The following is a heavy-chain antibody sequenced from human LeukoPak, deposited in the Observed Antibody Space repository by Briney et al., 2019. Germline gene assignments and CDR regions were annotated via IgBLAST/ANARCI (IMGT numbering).Heavy chain of an antibody. J-gene: IGHJ4*02. CDR3: ARVRYSSSWTTPFGY. Sequence: GESLKISCKGSGYSFTSYWIGWVRQMPGKGLEWMGVIYPGDSDTRYSPSFQGQVTISADKSISTAYLQWSSLKASDTAMYYCARVRYSSSWTTPFGYWGQGTLVTVSS. V-gene: IGHV5-51*01. CDR2: IYPGDSDT. D-gene: IGHD6-13*01. CDR1: GYSFTSYW.